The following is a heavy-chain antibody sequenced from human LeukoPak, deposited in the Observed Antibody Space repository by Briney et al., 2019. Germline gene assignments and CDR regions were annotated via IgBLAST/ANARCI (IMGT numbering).Heavy chain of an antibody. CDR1: GFTFSNAW. CDR2: IKSKADGGTT. CDR3: TTDYPLIVVVVAATDY. D-gene: IGHD2-15*01. V-gene: IGHV3-15*01. J-gene: IGHJ4*02. Sequence: GGSLRLSCAASGFTFSNAWMSWVRQAPGKGLEWVGRIKSKADGGTTDYAAPVKGRFTISRDDSKNTLYLQMNSLKTEDTAVYYCTTDYPLIVVVVAATDYWGQGTLVTVSS.